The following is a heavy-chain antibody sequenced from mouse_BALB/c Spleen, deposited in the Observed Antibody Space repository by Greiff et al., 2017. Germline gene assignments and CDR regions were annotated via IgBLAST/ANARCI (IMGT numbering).Heavy chain of an antibody. V-gene: IGHV2-9*02. CDR3: ARDNYDYDGDKAMDY. J-gene: IGHJ4*01. CDR1: GFSLTSYG. D-gene: IGHD2-4*01. Sequence: VQLQESGPGLVAPSQSLSITCTVSGFSLTSYGVHWVRQPPGKGLEWLGVIWAGGSTNYNSALMSRLSISKDNSKSQVFLKMNSLQTDDTAMYYCARDNYDYDGDKAMDYWGQGTSVTVSS. CDR2: IWAGGST.